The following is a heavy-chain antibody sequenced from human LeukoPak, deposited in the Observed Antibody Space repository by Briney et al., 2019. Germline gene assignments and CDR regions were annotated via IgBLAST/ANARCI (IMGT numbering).Heavy chain of an antibody. CDR3: AREGGGITWFDP. D-gene: IGHD1-20*01. V-gene: IGHV4-39*02. Sequence: SETLSLTRTVSGGSISSSSYYWGWIRQPPGKGLEWIGSIYYSGSTYYNPSLKSRVTISVDTSKNQFSLKLSSVTAADTAVYYCAREGGGITWFDPWGQGTLVTVSS. CDR2: IYYSGST. CDR1: GGSISSSSYY. J-gene: IGHJ5*02.